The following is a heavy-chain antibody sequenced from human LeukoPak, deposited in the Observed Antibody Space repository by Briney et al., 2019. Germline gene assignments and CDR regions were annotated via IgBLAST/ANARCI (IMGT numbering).Heavy chain of an antibody. CDR1: GFTFSTYT. CDR3: AKDPTHYRVWDYYETIGLSY. J-gene: IGHJ4*02. CDR2: IRYDGSNK. D-gene: IGHD3-22*01. Sequence: GGSLRLSCAASGFTFSTYTMNWVRQAPGKGLEWVAFIRYDGSNKYYADSVKGRFTISRDNSKNTLNLQMNSLRAEDTAVYYCAKDPTHYRVWDYYETIGLSYWGQGTLVTVSS. V-gene: IGHV3-30*02.